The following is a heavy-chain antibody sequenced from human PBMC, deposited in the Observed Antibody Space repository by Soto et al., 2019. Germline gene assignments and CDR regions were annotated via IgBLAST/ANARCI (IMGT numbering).Heavy chain of an antibody. V-gene: IGHV4-31*03. D-gene: IGHD2-2*02. CDR1: CGSIISGGYY. J-gene: IGHJ5*02. CDR3: ARGCLGYCSSTSCYTADFWFDP. Sequence: SETLSLTCTFSCGSIISGGYYWSWIRQHPGKGLEWIGYIYYSGSTYYNPSLKSRVTISVDTSKNQFSLKLSSVTAADTAVYYCARGCLGYCSSTSCYTADFWFDPWGQGTLVTVSS. CDR2: IYYSGST.